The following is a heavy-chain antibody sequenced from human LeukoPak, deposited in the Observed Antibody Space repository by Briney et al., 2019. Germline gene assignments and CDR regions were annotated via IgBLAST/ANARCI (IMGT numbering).Heavy chain of an antibody. CDR1: GYSFTSYW. D-gene: IGHD3-22*01. CDR3: ASGLYDSSAFDI. Sequence: RESLKISCKGSGYSFTSYWIGWVRQMPRKGLEWMGIIYPGDSDIGYSPSFQGHVTISADKSISTASLQWSSLKASDTAMYYCASGLYDSSAFDIWGQGTMVTVSS. CDR2: IYPGDSDI. V-gene: IGHV5-51*01. J-gene: IGHJ3*02.